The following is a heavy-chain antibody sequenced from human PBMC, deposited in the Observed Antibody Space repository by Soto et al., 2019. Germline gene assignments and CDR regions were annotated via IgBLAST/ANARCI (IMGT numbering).Heavy chain of an antibody. V-gene: IGHV2-5*02. D-gene: IGHD3-10*01. Sequence: QITLKESGPTLVKPTQTLTLTCTFSGFSLSTSGVGVGWIRQPPGKALEWLALIYWDDDKRYSPSLKSRLTITKDTSKNQVVLTMTNMDPVDTATYYCAHRLSWVRGVIKGFDYWGQGTLVTVSS. CDR2: IYWDDDK. CDR3: AHRLSWVRGVIKGFDY. J-gene: IGHJ4*02. CDR1: GFSLSTSGVG.